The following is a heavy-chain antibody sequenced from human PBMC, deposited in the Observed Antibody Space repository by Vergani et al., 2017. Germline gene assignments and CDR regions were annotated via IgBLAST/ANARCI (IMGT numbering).Heavy chain of an antibody. CDR1: GFTFSSYW. V-gene: IGHV3-7*04. J-gene: IGHJ3*02. Sequence: EVQLVESGGGLVQPGGSLRLSCAASGFTFSSYWMSWVRQAPGKGLEWVANIKQDGSEQYYVDSVKGRFTISRDNAKNSLYLQMNSLRAEDTAVYYCARDKGGGWFDIGGQGTMVTVSS. CDR3: ARDKGGGWFDI. D-gene: IGHD6-19*01. CDR2: IKQDGSEQ.